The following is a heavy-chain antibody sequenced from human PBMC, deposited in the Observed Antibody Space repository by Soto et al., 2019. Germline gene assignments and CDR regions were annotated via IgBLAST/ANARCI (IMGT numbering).Heavy chain of an antibody. CDR1: GYTFTSYG. Sequence: ASVKVSCKASGYTFTSYGISWVRQAPGKGLEWMGGFDPEDGETIYAQKFQGRVTMTEDTSTDTAYMELSSLRSEDTAVYYCATSRDLFLPLSAAGTFGPPAGDYYFDYWGQGTLVTVSS. J-gene: IGHJ4*02. D-gene: IGHD6-13*01. CDR3: ATSRDLFLPLSAAGTFGPPAGDYYFDY. V-gene: IGHV1-24*01. CDR2: FDPEDGET.